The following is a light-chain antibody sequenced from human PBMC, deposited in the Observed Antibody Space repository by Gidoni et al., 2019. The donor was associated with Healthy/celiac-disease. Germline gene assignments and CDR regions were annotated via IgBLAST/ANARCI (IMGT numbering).Light chain of an antibody. Sequence: EIVFTQSPGTLSLSPGERATLSCRASQSVSSSYLAWYQQKPGQAPRLLIYGASSRATGIPDRFSGSGSGTDFTLTISRLDPEDVAVYYCQQYGSSPHTFGQGTKLEIK. CDR2: GAS. CDR1: QSVSSSY. V-gene: IGKV3-20*01. CDR3: QQYGSSPHT. J-gene: IGKJ2*01.